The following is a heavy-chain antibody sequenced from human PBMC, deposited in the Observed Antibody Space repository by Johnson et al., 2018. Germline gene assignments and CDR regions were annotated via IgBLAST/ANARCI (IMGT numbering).Heavy chain of an antibody. CDR1: GASITTSY. CDR3: SRGRGRSDAFDI. J-gene: IGHJ3*02. CDR2: IYFRENT. Sequence: QVQLQESGPGLVKPSETLSLTCAVSGASITTSYWSWIRQPPGKGLEWIGYIYFRENTKYNPSLKSRVTISLDTSKNEFARNLTSVTAADTAVYYCSRGRGRSDAFDIWGQGTRVTVAS. D-gene: IGHD3-10*01. V-gene: IGHV4-59*01.